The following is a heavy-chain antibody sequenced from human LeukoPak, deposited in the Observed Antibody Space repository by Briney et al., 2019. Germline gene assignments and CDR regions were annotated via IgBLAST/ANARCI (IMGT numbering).Heavy chain of an antibody. CDR1: GGTFSSYA. Sequence: ASVKVSSKASGGTFSSYAISWVRQAPGQGLEWMGRIIPILGIANYAQKFQGRVTITADKSTSTAYMELSSLRSEDTAVYYCDIVVVPAAIPLRDYYYYYGMDVWGQGTTVTVSS. J-gene: IGHJ6*02. CDR2: IIPILGIA. D-gene: IGHD2-2*02. CDR3: DIVVVPAAIPLRDYYYYYGMDV. V-gene: IGHV1-69*04.